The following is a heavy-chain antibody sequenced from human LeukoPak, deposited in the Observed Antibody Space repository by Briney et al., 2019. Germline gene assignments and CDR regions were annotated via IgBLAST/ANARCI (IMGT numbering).Heavy chain of an antibody. Sequence: TSVKVSCKASGFTFTSSAMQWVRQARGQRLEWIGWIVVGSGNTNYAQKFQERVTITRDMSTSTAYMELSSLRSEDTAVYYCAAVGDSSGYYYRDYWGQGTLVTVSS. CDR2: IVVGSGNT. CDR1: GFTFTSSA. D-gene: IGHD3-22*01. V-gene: IGHV1-58*02. CDR3: AAVGDSSGYYYRDY. J-gene: IGHJ4*02.